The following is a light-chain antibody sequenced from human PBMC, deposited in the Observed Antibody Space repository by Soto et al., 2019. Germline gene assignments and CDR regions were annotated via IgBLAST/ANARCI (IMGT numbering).Light chain of an antibody. CDR2: DAS. CDR1: QDISNY. V-gene: IGKV1-33*01. Sequence: IQVTPYPSSLSASVGDRVTITCQASQDISNYLNWYQQKPGKAPKLLIYDASNLETGVPSRFSGSGSGTDFTFTISSLQPEDIATYYCQQSYSTPITFGQGTRLEIK. J-gene: IGKJ5*01. CDR3: QQSYSTPIT.